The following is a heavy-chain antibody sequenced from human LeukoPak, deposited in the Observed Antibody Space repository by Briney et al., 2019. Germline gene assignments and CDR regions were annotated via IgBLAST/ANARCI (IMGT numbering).Heavy chain of an antibody. V-gene: IGHV1-2*02. CDR1: GYTFTGYY. CDR3: ARRVFSGWGYYFDY. Sequence: ASVKVSFKASGYTFTGYYIHWVRQAPGQGLEWMGWINPNSGGTNYAQKFQGRVTMTRDTSISTAYMELSSLRSDDTAIYYCARRVFSGWGYYFDYWGQGTLVTVSS. J-gene: IGHJ4*02. D-gene: IGHD6-19*01. CDR2: INPNSGGT.